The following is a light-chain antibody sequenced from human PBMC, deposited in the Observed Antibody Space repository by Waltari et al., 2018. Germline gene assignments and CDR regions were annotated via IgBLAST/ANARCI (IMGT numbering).Light chain of an antibody. Sequence: DIVLTQSPAILSLSPGERAFLSCRASQSVTNYLAWYQQKPGQAPRLLIYDTSNRATGIPARFSGSGFATDFTLTISSLEPDDFAVYYCQQRRNWPLTFGGGTKVEIK. V-gene: IGKV3-11*01. CDR3: QQRRNWPLT. CDR1: QSVTNY. J-gene: IGKJ4*01. CDR2: DTS.